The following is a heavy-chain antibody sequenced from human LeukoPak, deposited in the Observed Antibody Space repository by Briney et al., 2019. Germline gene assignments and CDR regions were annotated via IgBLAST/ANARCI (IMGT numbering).Heavy chain of an antibody. V-gene: IGHV3-30-3*01. CDR1: GFTFSSYA. CDR2: ISYDGSNK. CDR3: ARERYYDFWSGPYYYYGMDV. Sequence: PGGSLRLSCAASGFTFSSYAMHWVRQAPGKGLEWVAVISYDGSNKYYADSVKGRFTISRDNSKNTLYLQMNSLRAEDTAVYYCARERYYDFWSGPYYYYGMDVWGQGTTVTVSS. D-gene: IGHD3-3*01. J-gene: IGHJ6*02.